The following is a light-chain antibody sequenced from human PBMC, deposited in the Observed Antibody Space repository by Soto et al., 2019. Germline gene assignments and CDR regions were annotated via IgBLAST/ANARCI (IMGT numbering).Light chain of an antibody. V-gene: IGKV1D-16*01. CDR1: QGISGW. CDR3: QQYNSYPLT. CDR2: AAS. Sequence: DLQMSQYPSSLSASVEDRLTLTCRASQGISGWLAWYKQRQEKAPKXXSYAASSLQSGVPSRVRGSGSGTDFTLTISSLKPEDFETYYCQQYNSYPLTFGQGTKVDIK. J-gene: IGKJ1*01.